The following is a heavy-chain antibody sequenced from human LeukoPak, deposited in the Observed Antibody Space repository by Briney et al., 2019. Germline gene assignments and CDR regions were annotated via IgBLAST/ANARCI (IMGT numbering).Heavy chain of an antibody. V-gene: IGHV3-15*01. J-gene: IGHJ4*02. D-gene: IGHD3-16*02. CDR3: TTDRTVAVGGVIVENY. Sequence: GGSLRLSCAASGFTFSNAWMSWVRQAPGKGLEWVGRIKSKTDGGTTDYAAPVKGRFTTSRDDSKNTLYPQMNSLKTEDTAVYYCTTDRTVAVGGVIVENYWGQGTLVTVSS. CDR2: IKSKTDGGTT. CDR1: GFTFSNAW.